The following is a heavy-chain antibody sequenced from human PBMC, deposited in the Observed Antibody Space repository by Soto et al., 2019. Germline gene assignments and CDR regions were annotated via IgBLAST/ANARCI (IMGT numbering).Heavy chain of an antibody. CDR3: ARQAID. Sequence: QVQLQESGPGLVKPSETLSLTCTVSGGSISDYYWSWFRQAPGKGLDWIGYVYYSGSTNYNPSLQSRVTMSVDASKNHFSLKLSSVTAADTAVYYCARQAIDWGKGTLVTVSS. CDR1: GGSISDYY. V-gene: IGHV4-59*08. J-gene: IGHJ4*02. CDR2: VYYSGST. D-gene: IGHD2-21*01.